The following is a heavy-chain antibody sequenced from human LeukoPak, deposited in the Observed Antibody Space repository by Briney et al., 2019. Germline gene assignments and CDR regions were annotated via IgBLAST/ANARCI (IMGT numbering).Heavy chain of an antibody. J-gene: IGHJ3*02. Sequence: ASVKVSCKASGYTFTGYYMHWVRQAPGQGVEWMGWINPNSGGTNYAQKFQGRVTMTRDTSISTAYMELSRLKSDDTAVYYCARVGYYYGSGTSRVDAFDIWGQGTMVTVSS. CDR2: INPNSGGT. CDR1: GYTFTGYY. V-gene: IGHV1-2*02. CDR3: ARVGYYYGSGTSRVDAFDI. D-gene: IGHD3-10*01.